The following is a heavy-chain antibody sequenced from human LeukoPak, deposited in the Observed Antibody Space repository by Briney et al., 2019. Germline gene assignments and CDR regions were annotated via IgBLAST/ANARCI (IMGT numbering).Heavy chain of an antibody. V-gene: IGHV3-49*04. CDR2: IRHRDGTT. CDR3: NRWHYSGVSYSNV. Sequence: GGSLRLSCAASGFTFSSYEMNWVRQAPGKGLEWVGFIRHRDGTTEYAASVRGRFSISRDESKRIAYLQMNSLKTDDTAVYYCNRWHYSGVSYSNVWGQGTLVTVSS. CDR1: GFTFSSYE. D-gene: IGHD2-15*01. J-gene: IGHJ4*02.